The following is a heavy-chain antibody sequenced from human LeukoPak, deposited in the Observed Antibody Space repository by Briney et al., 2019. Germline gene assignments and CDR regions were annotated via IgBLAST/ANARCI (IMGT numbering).Heavy chain of an antibody. J-gene: IGHJ4*02. D-gene: IGHD6-13*01. V-gene: IGHV3-21*01. CDR2: ISSSSSYI. Sequence: GGSLRLSCAASGFTFSSYSMSWVRRAPGKGLEWVSSISSSSSYIYYADSVKGRFTISRHNAKNSLYLQMDSLRAEDTAVYYCARVSGSWHYFDYWGQGTLVTVSS. CDR3: ARVSGSWHYFDY. CDR1: GFTFSSYS.